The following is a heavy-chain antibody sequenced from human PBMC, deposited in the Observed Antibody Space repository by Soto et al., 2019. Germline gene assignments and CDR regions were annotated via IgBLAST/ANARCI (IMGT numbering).Heavy chain of an antibody. D-gene: IGHD2-15*01. CDR1: GGTFSSYT. Sequence: GASVKVSCKASGGTFSSYTISWVRQAPGQGLEWMGRIIPILGIANYAQKFQGRVTITADKSTSTAYMELSSLRSEDTAVYYCARGVVGLLVVAAPPGWFDLWGQGTLVTVSS. J-gene: IGHJ5*02. CDR3: ARGVVGLLVVAAPPGWFDL. CDR2: IIPILGIA. V-gene: IGHV1-69*02.